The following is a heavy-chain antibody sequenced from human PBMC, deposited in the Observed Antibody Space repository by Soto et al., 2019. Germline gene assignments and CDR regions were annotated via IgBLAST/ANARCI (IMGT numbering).Heavy chain of an antibody. J-gene: IGHJ6*02. CDR1: GLTFSGHA. CDR3: ARDGQWLAPYGLDV. Sequence: QVQLVESGGGVAQPGRSLRLSCTVSGLTFSGHAMHWVRQAPGKGLEWVTQIWYDGSNKYYAESVKGRFTISSDNSKTTLYLQMNSLRVEDTAVYYCARDGQWLAPYGLDVWGQVTSVTVSS. CDR2: IWYDGSNK. D-gene: IGHD6-19*01. V-gene: IGHV3-33*01.